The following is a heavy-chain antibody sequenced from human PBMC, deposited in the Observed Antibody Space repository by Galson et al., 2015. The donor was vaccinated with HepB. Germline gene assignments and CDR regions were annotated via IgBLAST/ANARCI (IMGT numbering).Heavy chain of an antibody. CDR1: GFPFSSYA. V-gene: IGHV3-23*01. D-gene: IGHD3-22*01. J-gene: IGHJ4*02. CDR3: AREGEESTYYYDASGWFDY. CDR2: ISGNGGLI. Sequence: SLRLSCAASGFPFSSYAMNWVRQAPGMGLEWVSSISGNGGLIYYADSVKGRFTISRDNSKNTLYLHINTLRAEDTALYHCAREGEESTYYYDASGWFDYWGQGTLVTVS.